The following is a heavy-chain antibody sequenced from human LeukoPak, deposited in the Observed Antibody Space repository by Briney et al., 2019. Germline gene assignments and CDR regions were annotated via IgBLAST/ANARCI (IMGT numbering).Heavy chain of an antibody. Sequence: PGGSLRLSCAASGFTFSSYWMSWVRQAPGKGLEWVAVIWYDGSNKYYADSVKGRFTISRDNSKNTLYLQMNSLRAEDTAVYYCARDHYGGNSQGDVWGQGTTVTVSS. CDR2: IWYDGSNK. V-gene: IGHV3-33*08. D-gene: IGHD4-23*01. CDR3: ARDHYGGNSQGDV. J-gene: IGHJ6*02. CDR1: GFTFSSYW.